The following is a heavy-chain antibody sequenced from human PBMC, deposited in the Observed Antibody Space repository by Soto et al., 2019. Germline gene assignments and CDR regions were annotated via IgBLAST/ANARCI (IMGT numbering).Heavy chain of an antibody. CDR2: INHSGST. Sequence: LSLTCAFYGESFCGYYWGWIRQPQGKGLEWIGEINHSGSTNYNPSLKSRVTIPVDTSKNQFSLKLSSVTAADTAVYYCARGLGYFGYWGQATLVTVSS. CDR3: ARGLGYFGY. J-gene: IGHJ4*02. CDR1: GESFCGYY. V-gene: IGHV4-34*01.